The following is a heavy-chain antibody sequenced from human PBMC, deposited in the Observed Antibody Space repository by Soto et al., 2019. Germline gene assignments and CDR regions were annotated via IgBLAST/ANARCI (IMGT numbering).Heavy chain of an antibody. D-gene: IGHD2-15*01. CDR3: AGTDIVVVVAARGFDY. CDR2: IYYSGST. Sequence: PSETLSLTCTVSGDSISSSSYYWGWIRQPPGKGLEWIGSIYYSGSTYYNPSLKSRVTISVDTSKNQFSLKLSSVTAADTAVYYCAGTDIVVVVAARGFDYWGQGTLVTVS. J-gene: IGHJ4*02. V-gene: IGHV4-39*01. CDR1: GDSISSSSYY.